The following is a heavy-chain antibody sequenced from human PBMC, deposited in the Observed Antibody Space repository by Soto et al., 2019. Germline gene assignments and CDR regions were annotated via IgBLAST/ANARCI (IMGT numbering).Heavy chain of an antibody. CDR2: ISYDGSNK. V-gene: IGHV3-30*18. CDR3: AKDGVFGYSYGYLDY. CDR1: GFTFSSYG. D-gene: IGHD5-18*01. Sequence: GGSLRLSCAASGFTFSSYGMHWVRQAPGKGLEWVAVISYDGSNKYYADSVKGRFTISRDNSKNTLYLQMNSLRAEDTAVYYCAKDGVFGYSYGYLDYWGQGTLVTVSS. J-gene: IGHJ4*02.